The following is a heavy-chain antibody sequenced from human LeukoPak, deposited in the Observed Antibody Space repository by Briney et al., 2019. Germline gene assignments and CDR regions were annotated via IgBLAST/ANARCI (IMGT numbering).Heavy chain of an antibody. CDR1: GGSIGSYY. J-gene: IGHJ6*02. CDR3: ASGVVVVAGYYGMDV. D-gene: IGHD2-15*01. V-gene: IGHV4-59*01. Sequence: SETLSLTCTVSGGSIGSYYWSWIRQPPGKGLEWIGYIYSSGSTNYNPSLKSRVTISVDTSKNQFSLKLSSVTAADTAVYYCASGVVVVAGYYGMDVWGQGTTVTVSS. CDR2: IYSSGST.